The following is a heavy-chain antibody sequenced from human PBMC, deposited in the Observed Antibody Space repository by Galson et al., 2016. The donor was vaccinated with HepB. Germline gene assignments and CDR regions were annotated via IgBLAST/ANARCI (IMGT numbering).Heavy chain of an antibody. V-gene: IGHV3-11*01. CDR2: MSPSGTTI. CDR3: AKILKDESVWNLYQHYGMDV. D-gene: IGHD1-7*01. J-gene: IGHJ6*02. Sequence: LSLTCGVSGGSISATHWWSWIRQAPGKGLEFVAYMSPSGTTIHYGDSVKGRFTISRDNAKETLLLQMNTLRGEDTAVYYCAKILKDESVWNLYQHYGMDVWAQGTTVTVSS. CDR1: GGSISATHW.